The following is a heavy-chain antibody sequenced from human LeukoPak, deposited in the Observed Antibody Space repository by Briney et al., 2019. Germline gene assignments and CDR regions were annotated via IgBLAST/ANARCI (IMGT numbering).Heavy chain of an antibody. Sequence: ASVKVSCKVSGYTLTELSKHWVRQAPGKGLEWMGGFDPEDGETIYAQKFQGRVTMTEDTSTDTAYMELSSLRSEDTAVYYCATGVPASGYYYGMDVWGQGTTVTVSS. CDR2: FDPEDGET. D-gene: IGHD3-10*01. CDR3: ATGVPASGYYYGMDV. CDR1: GYTLTELS. J-gene: IGHJ6*02. V-gene: IGHV1-24*01.